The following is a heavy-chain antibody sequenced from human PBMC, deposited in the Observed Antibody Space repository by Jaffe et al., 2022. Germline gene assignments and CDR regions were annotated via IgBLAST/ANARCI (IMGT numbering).Heavy chain of an antibody. J-gene: IGHJ6*03. CDR3: ARENIGSGSYYFYYYYYMDV. Sequence: EVQLVESGGGLVQPGGSLRLSCAASGFTFSSYWMSWVRQAPGKGLEWVANIKQDGSEKYYVDSVKGRFTISRDNAKNSLYLQMNSLRAEDTAVYYCARENIGSGSYYFYYYYYMDVWGKGTTVTVSS. CDR1: GFTFSSYW. V-gene: IGHV3-7*05. D-gene: IGHD3-10*01. CDR2: IKQDGSEK.